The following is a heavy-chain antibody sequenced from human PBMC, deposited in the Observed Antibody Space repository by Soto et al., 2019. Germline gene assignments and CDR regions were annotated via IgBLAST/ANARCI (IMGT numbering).Heavy chain of an antibody. J-gene: IGHJ6*02. CDR3: ARDTDYDFWSGYPVGDYYYYGMDV. CDR1: GYTFTSYS. D-gene: IGHD3-3*01. V-gene: IGHV1-18*01. CDR2: ISAYNGNT. Sequence: GASVKASSKASGYTFTSYSMSWVQPAHGQGLEWMGWISAYNGNTNYAQKLQGRVTMTTDTSTSTAYMELRSLRSDDTAVYYCARDTDYDFWSGYPVGDYYYYGMDVWGQGTTVTVSS.